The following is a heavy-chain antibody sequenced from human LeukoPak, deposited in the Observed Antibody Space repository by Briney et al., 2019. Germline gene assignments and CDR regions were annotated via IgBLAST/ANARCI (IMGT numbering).Heavy chain of an antibody. CDR3: ARDVNYGSGSPFDY. J-gene: IGHJ4*02. Sequence: GRSLRLSCAASGFTFDDYAMHWVRQAPGKGLEWVSGISWNSGSIGYADSVKGRFTISRDNAKNSLYLQMNSLRAEDTAVYYCARDVNYGSGSPFDYWGQGTLVTVSS. CDR1: GFTFDDYA. D-gene: IGHD3-10*01. CDR2: ISWNSGSI. V-gene: IGHV3-9*01.